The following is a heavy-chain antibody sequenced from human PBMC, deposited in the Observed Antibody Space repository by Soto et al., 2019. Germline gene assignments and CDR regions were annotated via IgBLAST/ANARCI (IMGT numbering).Heavy chain of an antibody. CDR2: IKSKTDGGTT. CDR1: GFTFSNAW. CDR3: TTGVIAARRGGSFDI. D-gene: IGHD6-6*01. Sequence: EVQLVESGGGLVKPGGSLRLSCAASGFTFSNAWMSWVRQAPGKGLEWVGRIKSKTDGGTTDYAAPVKGRFTISSDDSNYALYLQMNSLKSDDTAVYYCTTGVIAARRGGSFDIWGEGTMVTFSS. V-gene: IGHV3-15*01. J-gene: IGHJ3*02.